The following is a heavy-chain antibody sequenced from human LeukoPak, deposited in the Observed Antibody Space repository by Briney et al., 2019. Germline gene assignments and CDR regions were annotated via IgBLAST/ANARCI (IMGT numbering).Heavy chain of an antibody. J-gene: IGHJ5*02. V-gene: IGHV4-38-2*01. CDR1: GYSISSGYY. D-gene: IGHD6-13*01. Sequence: SETLSLTCAVSGYSISSGYYWGWIWQPPGKGLEWIGSIYHSGSTYYNPSLKSRVTISVDTSKNQFSLKLSSVTAADTAVYYCASQGVHSSSRGFDPWGQGTLVTVSS. CDR3: ASQGVHSSSRGFDP. CDR2: IYHSGST.